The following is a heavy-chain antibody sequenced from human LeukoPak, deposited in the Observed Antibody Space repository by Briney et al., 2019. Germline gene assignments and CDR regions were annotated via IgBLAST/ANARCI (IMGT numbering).Heavy chain of an antibody. CDR2: ISGSTGST. V-gene: IGHV3-23*01. D-gene: IGHD5-18*01. CDR3: ARSSVDTAMVPADY. CDR1: GFTFSNYA. J-gene: IGHJ4*02. Sequence: PGGSLRLSCAASGFTFSNYAMNWVRQAPGKGLEWVSLISGSTGSTYYADSVKGRFSISRDNSKNTIYLQMNSLRAEDTAVYYCARSSVDTAMVPADYWGQGTLATVSS.